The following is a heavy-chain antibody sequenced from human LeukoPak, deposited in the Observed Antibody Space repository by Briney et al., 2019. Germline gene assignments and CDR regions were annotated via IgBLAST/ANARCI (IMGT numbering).Heavy chain of an antibody. D-gene: IGHD6-13*01. CDR2: MNPNSGNT. V-gene: IGHV1-8*02. CDR1: GYTFTSYG. J-gene: IGHJ3*02. Sequence: ASVKVSCKASGYTFTSYGISWVRQAPGQGLEWMGWMNPNSGNTGYAQKFQGRVTMTRNTSISTACMELSSLRSEDTAVYYCARVDSSWYRTGDAFDIWGQGTMVTVSS. CDR3: ARVDSSWYRTGDAFDI.